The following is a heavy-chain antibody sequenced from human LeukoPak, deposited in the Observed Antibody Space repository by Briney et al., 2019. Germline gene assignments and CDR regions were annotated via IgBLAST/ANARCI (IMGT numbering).Heavy chain of an antibody. CDR1: GFTFSSYA. CDR2: ISGSGGST. V-gene: IGHV3-23*01. D-gene: IGHD1-26*01. CDR3: AISGGYWAWAH. J-gene: IGHJ4*02. Sequence: PGGSLRLSYAASGFTFSSYAMSWVRQAPGKGLEWVSGISGSGGSTYYADSVKGRFTISRDNSKNTFYLQMNSLGADDTAVYYCAISGGYWAWAHWGQGTLVTVSS.